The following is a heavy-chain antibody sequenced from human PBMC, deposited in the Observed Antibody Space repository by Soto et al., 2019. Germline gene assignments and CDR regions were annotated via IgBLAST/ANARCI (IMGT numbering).Heavy chain of an antibody. V-gene: IGHV3-23*01. Sequence: GGSLRLSCAASGFTFGSSAMSWVRQAPGKGPEWVSAISESGDNTFSADSVKGRFTISRDNTKNTLYLQMNSLRAEDTALYFCAKGGYKYGLDPWGQGTLVTVSS. D-gene: IGHD5-18*01. J-gene: IGHJ5*02. CDR2: ISESGDNT. CDR3: AKGGYKYGLDP. CDR1: GFTFGSSA.